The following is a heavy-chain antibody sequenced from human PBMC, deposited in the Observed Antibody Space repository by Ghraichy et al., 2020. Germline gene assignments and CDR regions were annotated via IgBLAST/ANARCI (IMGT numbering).Heavy chain of an antibody. D-gene: IGHD2/OR15-2a*01. CDR3: ASNRWG. J-gene: IGHJ4*02. Sequence: GGSLRLSCAASGFTFSSFWMYWVRQAPGKGLEWVANINTDGSGKCYVDSVKGRFTISRDNAKNSLFLLMNSLRVEDTAVYYCASNRWGWGQGTLVTVSS. CDR2: INTDGSGK. CDR1: GFTFSSFW. V-gene: IGHV3-7*01.